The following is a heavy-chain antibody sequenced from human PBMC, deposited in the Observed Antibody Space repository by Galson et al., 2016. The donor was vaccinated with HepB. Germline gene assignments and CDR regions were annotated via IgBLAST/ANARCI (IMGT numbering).Heavy chain of an antibody. Sequence: SLRLSCAASGFPVSHNYMSWVRQAPGKGLEWVSIIYTTGSTYYADSVKGRFTISRDDSKNTVHLQMNSLRVEDTALYYYARIDSSIGWSSVYWGQGSLVTVSS. CDR3: ARIDSSIGWSSVY. V-gene: IGHV3-53*01. D-gene: IGHD6-13*01. CDR2: IYTTGST. CDR1: GFPVSHNY. J-gene: IGHJ4*02.